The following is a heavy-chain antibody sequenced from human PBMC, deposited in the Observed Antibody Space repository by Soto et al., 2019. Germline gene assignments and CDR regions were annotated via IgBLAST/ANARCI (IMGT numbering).Heavy chain of an antibody. D-gene: IGHD2-15*01. J-gene: IGHJ4*02. CDR2: ISAYNGNT. CDR3: AILLGYCSGGSCYTPPYFDY. CDR1: GYTFTSYG. V-gene: IGHV1-18*04. Sequence: ASVKVSCKASGYTFTSYGISWVRQAPGQGLEWMGWISAYNGNTNYAQKLQGRVTMTTDTSTSTAYMELRSLRSDDTAVYYCAILLGYCSGGSCYTPPYFDYWGQGTLVTVS.